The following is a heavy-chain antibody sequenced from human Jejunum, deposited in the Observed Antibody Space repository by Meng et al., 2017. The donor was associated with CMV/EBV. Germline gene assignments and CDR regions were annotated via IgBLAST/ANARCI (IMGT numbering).Heavy chain of an antibody. J-gene: IGHJ4*02. CDR1: EITFSSYA. V-gene: IGHV3-23*03. D-gene: IGHD6-13*01. CDR2: IYSDDGTT. CDR3: AREEGYTRPHYFDY. Sequence: ASEITFSSYAMAWVRQAPGKGLGWVAVIYSDDGTTDYADSVKGRFTISRDNSKNTLYLQMNSLRAEDTAVYYCAREEGYTRPHYFDYWGQGTLVTVSS.